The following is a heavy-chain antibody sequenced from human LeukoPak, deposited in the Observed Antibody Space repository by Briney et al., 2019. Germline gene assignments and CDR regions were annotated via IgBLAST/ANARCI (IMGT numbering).Heavy chain of an antibody. CDR1: GFTFSSYS. CDR2: ISSSSYI. CDR3: ARDFFAKFTMVRGVMGY. Sequence: GGSLRLSCAASGFTFSSYSMNWVRQAPGKGLEWVSSISSSSYIYYADSVKGRFIISRDNAKNSLYLQMNSLRAEDTAVYYCARDFFAKFTMVRGVMGYWGQGTLVTVSS. D-gene: IGHD3-10*01. J-gene: IGHJ4*02. V-gene: IGHV3-21*01.